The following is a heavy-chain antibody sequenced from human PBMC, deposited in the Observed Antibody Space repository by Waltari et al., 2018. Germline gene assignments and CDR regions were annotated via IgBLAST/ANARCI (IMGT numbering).Heavy chain of an antibody. D-gene: IGHD3-3*01. V-gene: IGHV4-39*07. CDR3: AREAITIFGVGLNYFDY. CDR1: GGSISSSSYS. Sequence: QLQLQESGPGLVKPSETLSLTCTVSGGSISSSSYSWGWIRQPPGKGLEWIGSIYYSGSTYYNPSLKSRVTISVDTSKNQFSLKLSSVTAADTAVYYCAREAITIFGVGLNYFDYWGQGTLVTVSS. CDR2: IYYSGST. J-gene: IGHJ4*02.